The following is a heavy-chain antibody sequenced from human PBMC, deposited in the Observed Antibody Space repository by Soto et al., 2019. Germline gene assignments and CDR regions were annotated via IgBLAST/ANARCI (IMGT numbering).Heavy chain of an antibody. D-gene: IGHD3-10*01. CDR2: ISWDGGST. Sequence: GGSLRLSCAASGFTFDDCTMHWVRQAPGKGLEWVSLISWDGGSTYYADSVKGRFTISRDNSKNSLYLQMNSLRTEDTALYYCAKDGAYGSGSYPPDYWGQGTLVTVSS. V-gene: IGHV3-43*01. CDR1: GFTFDDCT. J-gene: IGHJ4*02. CDR3: AKDGAYGSGSYPPDY.